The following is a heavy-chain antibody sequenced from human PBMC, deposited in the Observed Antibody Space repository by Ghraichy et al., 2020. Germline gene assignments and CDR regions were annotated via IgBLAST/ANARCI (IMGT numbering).Heavy chain of an antibody. CDR1: GGSISSYY. CDR2: IYYSGST. D-gene: IGHD2-15*01. V-gene: IGHV4-59*01. CDR3: ARAGGNYIDY. Sequence: SETLSLSCTVSGGSISSYYWSWIRQPPGKGLEWIGYIYYSGSTNYNPSLKSRVTISVDTSKNQFSLKVSSVTAADTAVYYCARAGGNYIDYWGQGTLVTVSS. J-gene: IGHJ4*02.